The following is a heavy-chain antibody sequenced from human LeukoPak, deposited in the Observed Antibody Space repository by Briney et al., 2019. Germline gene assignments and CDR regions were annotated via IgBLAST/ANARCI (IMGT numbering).Heavy chain of an antibody. Sequence: PGGSLRLSCVVSGLTVSSNYMSWVRQAPGKGLEWVSVIYSGGTTNYADSVKGRFLVYRDNSKNTLYLQMSSLRAEDTAVYYCASKLTTGYWGQGTLVTVSS. J-gene: IGHJ4*02. CDR3: ASKLTTGY. V-gene: IGHV3-66*01. D-gene: IGHD4-17*01. CDR1: GLTVSSNY. CDR2: IYSGGTT.